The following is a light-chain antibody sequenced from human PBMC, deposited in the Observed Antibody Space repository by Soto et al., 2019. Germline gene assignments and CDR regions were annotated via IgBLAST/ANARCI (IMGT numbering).Light chain of an antibody. CDR1: SSDVGGYKY. CDR3: SSYRSSSTLYV. Sequence: QSALTQPASVSGSPGQSITISCTGTSSDVGGYKYVSWYQQHPGKAPKLMIFDVSNRPSGVSNRFSGSKSGNTASLNISGLQAEEEADYYCSSYRSSSTLYVFGTGTKVTVL. J-gene: IGLJ1*01. V-gene: IGLV2-14*01. CDR2: DVS.